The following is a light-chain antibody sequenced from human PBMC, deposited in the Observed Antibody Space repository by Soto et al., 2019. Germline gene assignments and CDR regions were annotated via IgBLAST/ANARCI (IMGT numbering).Light chain of an antibody. CDR1: SSDVGTYKF. CDR2: EGN. Sequence: QSVLTQPASVSGSPGQSITIACTGSSSDVGTYKFVSWYQQLPGKAPKLLIYEGNKRPSGVSHRFSGSKSGNTASLTISGLQAADEADYYCCSFADSTTWVFGTGTKLTVL. V-gene: IGLV2-23*01. J-gene: IGLJ1*01. CDR3: CSFADSTTWV.